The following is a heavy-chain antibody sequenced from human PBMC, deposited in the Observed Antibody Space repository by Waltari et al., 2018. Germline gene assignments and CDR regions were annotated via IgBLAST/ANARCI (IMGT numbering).Heavy chain of an antibody. CDR1: GFPFTDYW. J-gene: IGHJ4*02. V-gene: IGHV3-7*01. Sequence: EVHLVESGGGLVQPGGSLRLSCAASGFPFTDYWMSWVRQAPGKGPEWVANIHKDGREKNYVDYVKGRFTISRDNAKDSVYLQMNSLRADDTAMYYCVRDHWGPDYWGQGTLVTVSS. CDR2: IHKDGREK. D-gene: IGHD7-27*01. CDR3: VRDHWGPDY.